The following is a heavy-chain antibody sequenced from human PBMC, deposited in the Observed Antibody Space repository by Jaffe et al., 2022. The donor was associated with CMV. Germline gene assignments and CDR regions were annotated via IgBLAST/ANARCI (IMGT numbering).Heavy chain of an antibody. CDR1: GYTFIRYT. J-gene: IGHJ5*02. V-gene: IGHV1-3*01. CDR3: ARDVSTPESYGSWFDP. D-gene: IGHD2-15*01. CDR2: INGASGIT. Sequence: QVQLVQSGAEVKKPGASVKVSCKASGYTFIRYTVHWMRQAPGQRLEWMGWINGASGITKYSQEFQDRVTFTRDTSANTASMELRSLKSEDTAIYYCARDVSTPESYGSWFDPWGQGTLVTVSS.